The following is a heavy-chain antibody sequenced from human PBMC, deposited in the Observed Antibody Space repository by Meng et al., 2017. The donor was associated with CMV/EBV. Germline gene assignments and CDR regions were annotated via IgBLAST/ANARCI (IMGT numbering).Heavy chain of an antibody. CDR3: ASGGVRLETALDY. V-gene: IGHV3-23*03. D-gene: IGHD3-10*01. Sequence: GESLKISCAASGFTFSSYAMSWVRQAPGKGLEWVSVIYSGGSSTYYADSVKGRFTISRDNSKNTLYLQMNSLRAEDTAVYYCASGGVRLETALDYWGQGTLVTVSS. CDR2: IYSGGSST. CDR1: GFTFSSYA. J-gene: IGHJ4*02.